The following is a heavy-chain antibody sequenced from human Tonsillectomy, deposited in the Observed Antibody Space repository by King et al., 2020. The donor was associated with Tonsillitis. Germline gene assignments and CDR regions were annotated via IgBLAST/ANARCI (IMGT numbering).Heavy chain of an antibody. CDR1: GGSISSSSYY. D-gene: IGHD3-3*01. V-gene: IGHV4-39*01. CDR3: ARTEVGANDCWSGYYRWDPPYYYYYYMDV. CDR2: IYYSGST. Sequence: LQLQESGPGLVKPSETLSLTCTVSGGSISSSSYYWGWIRQPPGKGLEWIGSIYYSGSTYYNPSLKSRVTISVDTSTNQFSLKLSSVTAADTAVYYCARTEVGANDCWSGYYRWDPPYYYYYYMDVWGKGTTVTVS. J-gene: IGHJ6*03.